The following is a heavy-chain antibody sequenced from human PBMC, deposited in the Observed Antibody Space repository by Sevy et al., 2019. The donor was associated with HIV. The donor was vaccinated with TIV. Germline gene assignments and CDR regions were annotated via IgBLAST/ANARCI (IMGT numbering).Heavy chain of an antibody. CDR3: STDPIIVLLVTDGMDV. J-gene: IGHJ6*02. CDR2: IMSKSDGGTT. V-gene: IGHV3-15*01. CDR1: VFTFSYAW. D-gene: IGHD2-8*02. Sequence: GGSLRLSCVASVFTFSYAWMSWVRQAPGKGLEWVGRIMSKSDGGTTDYAAPVKGRFTISRDDSKNTLYLQMNSLKIEDTAVYYCSTDPIIVLLVTDGMDVWGQGTTVTVSS.